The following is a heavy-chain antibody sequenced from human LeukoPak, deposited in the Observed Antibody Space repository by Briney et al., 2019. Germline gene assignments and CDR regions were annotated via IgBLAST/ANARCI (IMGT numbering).Heavy chain of an antibody. CDR3: AKDTHDSSGYYQY. CDR2: ISGSGGST. J-gene: IGHJ4*02. V-gene: IGHV3-23*01. D-gene: IGHD3-22*01. CDR1: GFTFSSYA. Sequence: GGPLRLSCAASGFTFSSYAMSWVRQAPGKGLEWVSAISGSGGSTYYADSVKGRFTISRDNSKNTLYLQMNSLRAEDTAVYYCAKDTHDSSGYYQYWGQGTLVTVSS.